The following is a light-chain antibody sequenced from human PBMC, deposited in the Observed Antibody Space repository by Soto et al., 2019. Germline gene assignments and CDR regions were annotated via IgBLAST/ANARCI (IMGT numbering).Light chain of an antibody. V-gene: IGKV3-20*01. Sequence: EIVLMQTPGNRSLSPGERATRSCRASQSVSSSYLAWYQQKPGQAPRLLIYGASSRATGIPDRFSGSESGTDFTLTISTLEPEDFAVYYCQQYGTSPLPFGGGTKVDIK. CDR2: GAS. CDR3: QQYGTSPLP. J-gene: IGKJ4*01. CDR1: QSVSSSY.